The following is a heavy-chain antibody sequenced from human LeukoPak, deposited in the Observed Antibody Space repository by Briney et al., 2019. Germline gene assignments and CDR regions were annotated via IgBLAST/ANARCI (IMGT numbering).Heavy chain of an antibody. D-gene: IGHD7-27*01. CDR3: AREGTNWDFDY. V-gene: IGHV3-21*01. J-gene: IGHJ4*02. Sequence: GGSLRLSCAASGFTFSSYSMNWVRQAPGKGLEWVSSISSSSSYIYYADSVKGRFTISRDNAKNSLYLQMISLRAEDTAVYYCAREGTNWDFDYWGQGTLVTVSS. CDR2: ISSSSSYI. CDR1: GFTFSSYS.